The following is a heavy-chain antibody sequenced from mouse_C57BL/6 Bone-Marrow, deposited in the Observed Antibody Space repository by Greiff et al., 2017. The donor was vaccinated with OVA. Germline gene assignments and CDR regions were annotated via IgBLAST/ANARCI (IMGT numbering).Heavy chain of an antibody. CDR2: INPNTGGT. V-gene: IGHV1-20*01. CDR1: GYSFTGYF. D-gene: IGHD2-4*01. J-gene: IGHJ1*03. Sequence: EVQLQQSGPELVKPGDSVKISCKASGYSFTGYFMNWVMQSHGKSLEWIGRINPNTGGTISNQKFKCQATLTVDKSSSTAYMELRSLTSEDTAVYYGARWDDYDGDWYFDVWGTGTTVTVSS. CDR3: ARWDDYDGDWYFDV.